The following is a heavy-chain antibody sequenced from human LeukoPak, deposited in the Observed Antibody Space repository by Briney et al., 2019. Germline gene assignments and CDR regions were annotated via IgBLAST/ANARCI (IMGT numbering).Heavy chain of an antibody. J-gene: IGHJ4*02. CDR1: GGTFSNYA. CDR3: AKAYGSGNYYLAY. V-gene: IGHV1-69*04. Sequence: SVKVSCKASGGTFSNYAIVWVRQAPGQGLQWMGRIIPILGITNYAQKFQGRVTVTADKSTSTAYMELSSLRSEDTAVYYCAKAYGSGNYYLAYWGQGTLVTVSS. D-gene: IGHD3-10*01. CDR2: IIPILGIT.